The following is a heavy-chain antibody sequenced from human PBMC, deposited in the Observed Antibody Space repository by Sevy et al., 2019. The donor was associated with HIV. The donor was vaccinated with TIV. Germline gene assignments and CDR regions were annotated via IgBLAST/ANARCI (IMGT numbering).Heavy chain of an antibody. CDR3: ARVGYCSSTSCYYYYYGMDV. V-gene: IGHV1-18*01. D-gene: IGHD2-2*01. CDR2: ISAYNGNT. J-gene: IGHJ6*02. CDR1: GYTFTSYG. Sequence: ASVKVSCKASGYTFTSYGISWVRQAPGQGLEWMGWISAYNGNTNYAQKLQGRVTMTTDTSTSTAYSELRSLRYDDKAVYYCARVGYCSSTSCYYYYYGMDVWGQGTTVTVSS.